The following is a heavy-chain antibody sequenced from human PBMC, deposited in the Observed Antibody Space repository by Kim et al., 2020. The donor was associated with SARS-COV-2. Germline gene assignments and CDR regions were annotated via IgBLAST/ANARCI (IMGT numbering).Heavy chain of an antibody. Sequence: GGSLRLSCAASGFTFSSYGMHWVRQAPGKGLEWVAVISYDGSNKYYADSVKGRFTISRDNSKNTLYLQMNSLRAEDTAVYYCARVPPTLTPGPGAFDIWGQGTMVTVSS. CDR1: GFTFSSYG. D-gene: IGHD2-2*01. CDR2: ISYDGSNK. J-gene: IGHJ3*02. V-gene: IGHV3-33*05. CDR3: ARVPPTLTPGPGAFDI.